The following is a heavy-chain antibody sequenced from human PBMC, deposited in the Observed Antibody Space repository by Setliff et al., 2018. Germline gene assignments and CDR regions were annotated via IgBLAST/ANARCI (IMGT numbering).Heavy chain of an antibody. J-gene: IGHJ6*03. CDR3: ARAISGWYSAHYYYMDV. D-gene: IGHD6-19*01. V-gene: IGHV4-61*09. CDR2: IYTSGST. Sequence: SETLSLTCSVSGGSISSGSDYWTWIRQPAGKGLEYIGHIYTSGSTNYNPSLKSRVTISVDASKNQLSLNLRSVTAADTAVYYCARAISGWYSAHYYYMDVWGKGTTVTVSS. CDR1: GGSISSGSDY.